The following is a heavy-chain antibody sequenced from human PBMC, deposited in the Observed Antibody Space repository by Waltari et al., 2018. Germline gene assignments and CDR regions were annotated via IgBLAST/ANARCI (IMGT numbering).Heavy chain of an antibody. CDR2: ISAYNGNT. V-gene: IGHV1-18*01. CDR1: GYTFNSYG. D-gene: IGHD6-6*01. Sequence: QVQMEKYRKEEKKPGASVKKYCKDTGYTFNSYGINWVRQAPGQGLEWMGWISAYNGNTNYAQKLQGRVTMTTDTSTSTAYMELRSLRSDDTAVYYCARDAGWYSSSPRPIDYWGQGTLVTVSS. J-gene: IGHJ4*02. CDR3: ARDAGWYSSSPRPIDY.